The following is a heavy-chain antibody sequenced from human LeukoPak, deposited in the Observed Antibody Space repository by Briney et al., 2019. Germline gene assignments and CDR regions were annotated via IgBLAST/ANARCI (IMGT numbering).Heavy chain of an antibody. V-gene: IGHV3-21*01. Sequence: PGGSLRLSCAASGFTFSSYSMNWVGQAPGKGLEGVSSISSSSSYKYYADSVKGPFTISRDNANNSLYLQMNSLRADYTAVYYCFSGYPFDFWGQGTLVTVSS. J-gene: IGHJ4*02. CDR2: ISSSSSYK. CDR1: GFTFSSYS. D-gene: IGHD3-10*01. CDR3: FSGYPFDF.